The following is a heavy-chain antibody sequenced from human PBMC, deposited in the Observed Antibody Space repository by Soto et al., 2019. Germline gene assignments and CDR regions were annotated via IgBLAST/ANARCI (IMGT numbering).Heavy chain of an antibody. CDR1: GGSISSGAYY. J-gene: IGHJ6*03. CDR3: ARTWAPLSAFHSYYYMDV. D-gene: IGHD3-16*01. V-gene: IGHV4-31*03. CDR2: IYYSGST. Sequence: SETLSLTCTVSGGSISSGAYYWNWIRQHPGKGLEWIGYIYYSGSTYYNPSLKSRVTISVDTSKNQFSLKRSSVTAADTAVYYCARTWAPLSAFHSYYYMDVWGKGTTVTVSS.